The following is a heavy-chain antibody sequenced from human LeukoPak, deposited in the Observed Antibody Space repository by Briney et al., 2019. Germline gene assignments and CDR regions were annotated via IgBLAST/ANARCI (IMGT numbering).Heavy chain of an antibody. CDR1: GGSMSSHY. D-gene: IGHD3-22*01. J-gene: IGHJ5*02. V-gene: IGHV4-59*11. CDR3: ARRYRGDSSNWDWFDP. CDR2: INYRDYT. Sequence: SETLSLTCTVPGGSMSSHYWSWIRQPPGKGLEWIGYINYRDYTNYNPSLKSRVAMSVDVSKNQFALKLTSVTAADTAVYYCARRYRGDSSNWDWFDPWGQGTLSPSPQ.